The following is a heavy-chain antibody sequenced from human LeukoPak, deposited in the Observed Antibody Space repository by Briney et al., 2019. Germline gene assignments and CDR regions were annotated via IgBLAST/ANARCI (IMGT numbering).Heavy chain of an antibody. CDR3: AREGGFGELPHYFDY. D-gene: IGHD3-10*01. CDR1: GFTFSSYS. CDR2: ISSSSSYI. J-gene: IGHJ4*02. Sequence: GGSLRLTCAASGFTFSSYSMNWVRQAPGKGLEWVSSISSSSSYIYYADSVKGRFTISRDNAQNSLYLQMNSLRAEDTAVYYCAREGGFGELPHYFDYWGQGTLVTVSS. V-gene: IGHV3-21*01.